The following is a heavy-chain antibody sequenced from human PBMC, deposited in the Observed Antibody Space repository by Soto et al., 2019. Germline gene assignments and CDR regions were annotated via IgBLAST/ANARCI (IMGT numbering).Heavy chain of an antibody. CDR3: ARDSDYAFDF. V-gene: IGHV3-48*02. J-gene: IGHJ3*01. CDR2: ISSSSSTI. D-gene: IGHD3-10*01. CDR1: GFTFSTYS. Sequence: EVQLVESGGGLAQPGGSLRLSCAASGFTFSTYSMNWVRQAPGKGLEWVSYISSSSSTIYYADSVRGRFTISRDNAQNSLYLQINSLRDEDTAVFYCARDSDYAFDFWGQGTMVTVSS.